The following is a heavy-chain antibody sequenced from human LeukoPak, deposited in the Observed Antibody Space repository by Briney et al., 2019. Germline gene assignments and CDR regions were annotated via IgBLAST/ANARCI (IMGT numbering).Heavy chain of an antibody. Sequence: GGSLRLSCAASGFTFSSYWMSWVRQAPGKGLEWVANIKQDGSEKYYVDSVKGRFTISRDNAKNSLYLQMNSLRAKDTAVYYCARDVDHKNYDFWSGYHRPLDVWGKGTTVTVSS. CDR2: IKQDGSEK. J-gene: IGHJ6*04. V-gene: IGHV3-7*01. CDR1: GFTFSSYW. CDR3: ARDVDHKNYDFWSGYHRPLDV. D-gene: IGHD3-3*01.